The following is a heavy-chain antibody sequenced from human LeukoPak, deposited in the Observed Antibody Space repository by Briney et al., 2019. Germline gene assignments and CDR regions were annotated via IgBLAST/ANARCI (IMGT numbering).Heavy chain of an antibody. V-gene: IGHV1-46*01. Sequence: ASVTVSCRASGYTFTNYYMHWVRQAPGRGLEWMGIINPSGGSTTYAQKFQDRVTMTRDMSTSTVYMELSSLRSEDTAVYYCARNRWLDCWGQGTLVTVPS. CDR1: GYTFTNYY. CDR2: INPSGGST. J-gene: IGHJ4*02. CDR3: ARNRWLDC. D-gene: IGHD5-24*01.